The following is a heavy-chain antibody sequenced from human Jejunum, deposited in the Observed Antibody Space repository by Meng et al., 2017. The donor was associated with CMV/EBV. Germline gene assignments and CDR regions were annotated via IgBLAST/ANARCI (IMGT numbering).Heavy chain of an antibody. D-gene: IGHD4-17*01. J-gene: IGHJ4*02. CDR1: GFTFGLYA. V-gene: IGHV3-30*04. Sequence: AASGFTFGLYAVHLVRQAQGKGLEWVAVSSSNGNDKYDADSVKGRFTISRDTSKETLFLQMNSLRVDDTAIYYCARDHYADPTYTEYWGQGILVTVSS. CDR2: SSSNGNDK. CDR3: ARDHYADPTYTEY.